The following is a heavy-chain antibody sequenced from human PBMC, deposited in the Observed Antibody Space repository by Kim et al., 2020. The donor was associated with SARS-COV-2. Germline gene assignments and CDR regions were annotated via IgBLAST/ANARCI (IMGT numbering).Heavy chain of an antibody. V-gene: IGHV1-69*01. Sequence: YAQEFQGSVTITADETTSTAYMELSSLRAEETAVYYCARESMTISRRFDYWGQGTLVTVSS. D-gene: IGHD3-9*01. CDR3: ARESMTISRRFDY. J-gene: IGHJ4*02.